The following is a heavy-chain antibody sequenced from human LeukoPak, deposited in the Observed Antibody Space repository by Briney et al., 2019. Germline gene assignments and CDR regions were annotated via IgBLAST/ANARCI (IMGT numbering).Heavy chain of an antibody. V-gene: IGHV3-74*01. CDR1: GWTFSSYR. J-gene: IGHJ2*01. CDR2: VNVGGST. Sequence: PVGSLRQSCAATGWTFSSYRFHWVGQAPGWGLVWVSRVNVGGSTYYADSVKGRFTVSRDNAENTLYLQVNSLGDEGTAVYYCARGAKGYWYFDLWGRGTLVTVSS. CDR3: ARGAKGYWYFDL.